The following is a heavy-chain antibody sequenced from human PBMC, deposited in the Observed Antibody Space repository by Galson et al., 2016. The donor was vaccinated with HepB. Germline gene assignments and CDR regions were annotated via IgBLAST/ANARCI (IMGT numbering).Heavy chain of an antibody. Sequence: SLRLSCAASGFTFSSYSMHWVRQAPGKGLEWVSSVTGGSNFINYSDSVKGRFTISRDNAKNSLYLQMDSLRVEETGVNYCAREGSGMTNFGVAFDFWGQGTRLTVSS. CDR3: AREGSGMTNFGVAFDF. V-gene: IGHV3-21*01. D-gene: IGHD3-3*01. CDR1: GFTFSSYS. CDR2: VTGGSNFI. J-gene: IGHJ4*02.